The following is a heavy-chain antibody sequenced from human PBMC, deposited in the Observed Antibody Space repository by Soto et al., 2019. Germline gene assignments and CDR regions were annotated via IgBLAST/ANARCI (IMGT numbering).Heavy chain of an antibody. Sequence: AVKSSGVVCGCRFITSWGACVRQLHAKGLEWMGIFYPRDSAATYSPSFQGQVTISADKSISTAYLQWNNLKASDTAIYYCARGGKHGSHFYGMDVWGQGTKV. D-gene: IGHD1-26*01. J-gene: IGHJ6*02. CDR3: ARGGKHGSHFYGMDV. CDR2: FYPRDSAA. CDR1: GCRFITSW. V-gene: IGHV5-51*01.